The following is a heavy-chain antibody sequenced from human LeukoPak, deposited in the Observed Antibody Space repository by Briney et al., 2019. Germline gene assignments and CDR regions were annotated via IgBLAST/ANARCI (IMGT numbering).Heavy chain of an antibody. Sequence: PSETLSLTCTVSGGSISGYYWSWIRQPPGKGLEWIGYIRYSGTTNDSPSLKSRATISVDTSKNQFSLNLISVTAADTAIYYCARVSSGGYFHTYYFDYWGQGTLVTVSS. V-gene: IGHV4-59*01. CDR3: ARVSSGGYFHTYYFDY. CDR2: IRYSGTT. D-gene: IGHD3-22*01. J-gene: IGHJ4*02. CDR1: GGSISGYY.